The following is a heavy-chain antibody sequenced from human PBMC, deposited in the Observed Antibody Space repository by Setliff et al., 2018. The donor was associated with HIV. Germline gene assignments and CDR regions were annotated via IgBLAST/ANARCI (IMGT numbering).Heavy chain of an antibody. CDR3: AKVMITTTWAFDF. D-gene: IGHD1-26*01. Sequence: GGSLRLSCAASGFTFSSYVMHWVRQAPGKGLEWVALTWYDGRTTYYADSVKGRFTISRDNSKNTLNLQMNTLRAEDTAMYYCAKVMITTTWAFDFWGQGTPVTVSS. CDR1: GFTFSSYV. CDR2: TWYDGRTT. J-gene: IGHJ4*02. V-gene: IGHV3-30*02.